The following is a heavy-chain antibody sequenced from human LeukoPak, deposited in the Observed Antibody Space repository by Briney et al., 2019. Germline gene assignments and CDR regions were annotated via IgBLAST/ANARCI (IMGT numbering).Heavy chain of an antibody. CDR1: GGSNSSYY. Sequence: PSETLSLTCTVSGGSNSSYYWSWVRQPPGKGLEWIGYIYYSGSTNYNPSLKSRLTISLDTSKRQFSLKLSSVTAADTAVYYCVAYGGFRAFDIWGQGAMVAVS. CDR2: IYYSGST. J-gene: IGHJ3*02. D-gene: IGHD4-23*01. CDR3: VAYGGFRAFDI. V-gene: IGHV4-59*08.